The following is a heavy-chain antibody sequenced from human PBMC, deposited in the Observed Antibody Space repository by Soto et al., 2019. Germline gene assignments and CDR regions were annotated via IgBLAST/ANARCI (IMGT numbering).Heavy chain of an antibody. V-gene: IGHV1-2*02. CDR3: ARKVRDYNFDY. J-gene: IGHJ4*02. CDR2: INPDSGGT. Sequence: GASVKVSCKAAGYIFSDYYIHWVRQAPGQGLEWMGWINPDSGGTKYTQQFQGRVTMTRDTSISTAYMELSGLRSDDTAVYYCARKVRDYNFDYWGQGTLVTVSS. CDR1: GYIFSDYY. D-gene: IGHD4-17*01.